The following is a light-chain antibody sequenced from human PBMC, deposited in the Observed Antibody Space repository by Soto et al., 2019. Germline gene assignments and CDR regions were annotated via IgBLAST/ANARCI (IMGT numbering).Light chain of an antibody. Sequence: EIVLTQSPATLSLSPGERATLSCRASQSVSNSLAWFQQKPGQAPRLLIYDASNRATGIPDRFSGSGSGTDFTLTISRLEPEDFAVYYCQQYGSSPPTFGQGTKGDIK. J-gene: IGKJ1*01. CDR3: QQYGSSPPT. V-gene: IGKV3-20*01. CDR2: DAS. CDR1: QSVSNS.